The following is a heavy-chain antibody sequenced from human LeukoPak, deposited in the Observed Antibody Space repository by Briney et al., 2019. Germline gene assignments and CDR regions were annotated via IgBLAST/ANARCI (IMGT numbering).Heavy chain of an antibody. CDR2: ISYDGSNK. CDR3: ARACGGDWRFMDV. J-gene: IGHJ6*02. Sequence: PGGSLRLSCAASGFTFSSYGMHWVRQAPGKGLEWVAVISYDGSNKYYADSVKGRFTISRDNSKNTLYLQMNSLRAEDTAVYYCARACGGDWRFMDVWGQGTTVTVSS. D-gene: IGHD2-21*02. V-gene: IGHV3-30*03. CDR1: GFTFSSYG.